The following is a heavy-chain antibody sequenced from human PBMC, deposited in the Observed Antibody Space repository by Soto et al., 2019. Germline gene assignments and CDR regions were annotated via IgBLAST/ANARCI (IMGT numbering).Heavy chain of an antibody. D-gene: IGHD6-13*01. CDR2: IIPIFGTA. CDR1: GGTFSSYA. Sequence: SVKVSCKASGGTFSSYAISWVRQAPGQGLEWMGGIIPIFGTANYAQKFQGRVTITADESTSTAYMELSSLRSEDTAVYYCARPRAAGTRLHDAFDIWGQGTMVTVSS. V-gene: IGHV1-69*13. J-gene: IGHJ3*02. CDR3: ARPRAAGTRLHDAFDI.